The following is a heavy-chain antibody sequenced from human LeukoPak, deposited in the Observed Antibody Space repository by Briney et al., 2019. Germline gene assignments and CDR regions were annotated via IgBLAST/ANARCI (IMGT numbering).Heavy chain of an antibody. V-gene: IGHV3-33*01. Sequence: GGSLRLSCAASGFTFSSYGMHWVRQAPGKGQEWVAVIWYDGSNKYYADSVKGRFTISRDNSKNTLYLQMNSLRAEDTAVYYCARVKQQLVGSGWFDPWGQGTLVTVSS. CDR1: GFTFSSYG. J-gene: IGHJ5*02. CDR3: ARVKQQLVGSGWFDP. CDR2: IWYDGSNK. D-gene: IGHD6-13*01.